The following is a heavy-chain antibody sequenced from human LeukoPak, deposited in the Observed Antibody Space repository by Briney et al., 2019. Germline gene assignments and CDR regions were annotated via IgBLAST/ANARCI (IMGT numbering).Heavy chain of an antibody. Sequence: PGGSLRVSCEASGFTFSNYWMSWVRQAPGKGLEWVANIKHDGSEDHYVDCVRGRFTISRDNAKNSLFLQMNSLRAEDTAVYYCGRGGMGEYTGYDDFWGQGTLVTVSS. CDR3: GRGGMGEYTGYDDF. J-gene: IGHJ4*02. CDR1: GFTFSNYW. D-gene: IGHD5-12*01. V-gene: IGHV3-7*01. CDR2: IKHDGSED.